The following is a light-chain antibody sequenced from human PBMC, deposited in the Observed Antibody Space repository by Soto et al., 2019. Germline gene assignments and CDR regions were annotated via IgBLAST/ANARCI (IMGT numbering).Light chain of an antibody. Sequence: QSALTQPASVSGSPGQSITISCTGTSSDVGGYNCVSWYQQHPGKAPKLMIYDVSNRPSGVSKRFSGSKSGNTASLAISRLQAEDVGAYKRSTYTSSRTRVFGTETKLTVL. CDR2: DVS. CDR1: SSDVGGYNC. V-gene: IGLV2-14*01. J-gene: IGLJ1*01. CDR3: STYTSSRTRV.